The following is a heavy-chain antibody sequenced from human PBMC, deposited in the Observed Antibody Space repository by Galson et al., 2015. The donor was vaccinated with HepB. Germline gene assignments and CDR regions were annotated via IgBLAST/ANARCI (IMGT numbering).Heavy chain of an antibody. CDR2: IIPILGTA. Sequence: SVKVSCKASRDTFNSYAISWVRQAPGQGLEWMGGIIPILGTANYAQKFQGRVTITAAESTYTAYMELSSLRSEDTAVYYCARVTTALPRTDYGDYVGDGFASLDGFDIWGQGTMVTVSS. D-gene: IGHD4-17*01. J-gene: IGHJ3*02. V-gene: IGHV1-69*13. CDR1: RDTFNSYA. CDR3: ARVTTALPRTDYGDYVGDGFASLDGFDI.